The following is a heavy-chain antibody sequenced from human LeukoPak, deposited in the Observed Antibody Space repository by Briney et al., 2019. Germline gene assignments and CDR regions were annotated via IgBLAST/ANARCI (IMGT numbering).Heavy chain of an antibody. J-gene: IGHJ4*02. CDR2: IYHSGST. V-gene: IGHV4-30-2*01. D-gene: IGHD6-19*01. CDR3: ARDSSGWYMGFDY. CDR1: GGSISSGGYS. Sequence: PSETLSLTCAVSGGSISSGGYSWSWIRQPPGKGLEWIGYIYHSGSTHYNPSLKSRVTISVDRSKNQFSLKLSSVTAADTAVYYCARDSSGWYMGFDYWGQGTLVTVSS.